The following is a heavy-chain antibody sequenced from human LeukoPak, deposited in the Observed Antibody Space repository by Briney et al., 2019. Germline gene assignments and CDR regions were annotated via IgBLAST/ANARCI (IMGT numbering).Heavy chain of an antibody. D-gene: IGHD3-10*01. CDR2: IFYSGNT. CDR3: ARASVSGIIDY. CDR1: GGSISSSSYY. V-gene: IGHV4-39*07. J-gene: IGHJ4*02. Sequence: SETLSLTCTVSGGSISSSSYYWGWIRQPPGEGLEWIGTIFYSGNTYYNPSLKSRVTISVDTSKNQFSLKLSSVTAADTAVYYCARASVSGIIDYWGQGTLVTVSS.